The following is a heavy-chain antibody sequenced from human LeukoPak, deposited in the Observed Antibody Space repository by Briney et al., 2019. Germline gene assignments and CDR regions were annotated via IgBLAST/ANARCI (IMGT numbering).Heavy chain of an antibody. Sequence: PSETLSLTCTVSGGSISSYYWSWIRQPPGKGLEWIGYIYYSGSTNYNPSLKSRVTISVDTSKNQFSLKLSSVTAADTAVYYCARRIAAAAPIDYWGQGTLVTVSS. CDR2: IYYSGST. CDR3: ARRIAAAAPIDY. D-gene: IGHD6-13*01. J-gene: IGHJ4*02. V-gene: IGHV4-59*08. CDR1: GGSISSYY.